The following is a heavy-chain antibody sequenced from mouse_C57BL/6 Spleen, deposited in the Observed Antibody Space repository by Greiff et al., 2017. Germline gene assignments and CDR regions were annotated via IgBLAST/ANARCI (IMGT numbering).Heavy chain of an antibody. CDR3: ARGDDEASFDY. Sequence: EVKLVESGGGLVKPGGSLKLSCAASGFTFSDYGMHWVRQAPEKGLEWVAYISSGSSTIYYADTVKGRFTISRENAKNTLFLQMTSLRSEDTAMYYCARGDDEASFDYWGQGTTLTVSS. J-gene: IGHJ2*01. CDR1: GFTFSDYG. D-gene: IGHD6-1*01. CDR2: ISSGSSTI. V-gene: IGHV5-17*01.